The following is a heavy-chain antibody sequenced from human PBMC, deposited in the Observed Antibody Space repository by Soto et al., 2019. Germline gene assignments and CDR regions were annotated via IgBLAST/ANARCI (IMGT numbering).Heavy chain of an antibody. CDR3: ASLLVSLTPFAN. Sequence: GGSLRLSCAASGFMFSRSWMSWVRQAPGEGLKWVASISPDGRTTYYADSVKGRFTISRDNAENSVYLQMNSLRAEDTAVFYCASLLVSLTPFANRGQGTLVTVSS. J-gene: IGHJ4*02. D-gene: IGHD6-13*01. CDR1: GFMFSRSW. CDR2: ISPDGRTT. V-gene: IGHV3-7*01.